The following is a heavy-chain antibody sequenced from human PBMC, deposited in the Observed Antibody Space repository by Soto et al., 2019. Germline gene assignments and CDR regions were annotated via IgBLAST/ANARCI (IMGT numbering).Heavy chain of an antibody. J-gene: IGHJ6*02. CDR3: ARTYDFWSGYYRGLNYYGMDV. CDR2: INYSGST. D-gene: IGHD3-3*01. CDR1: GGSISSYY. V-gene: IGHV4-59*08. Sequence: SETLSLTCTVSGGSISSYYWTWIRQTPGKGLEWIGYINYSGSTNYNPSLKSRVTISVDTSKNQFSLKLSSVTAADTAVYYCARTYDFWSGYYRGLNYYGMDVWGQGTTVTVSS.